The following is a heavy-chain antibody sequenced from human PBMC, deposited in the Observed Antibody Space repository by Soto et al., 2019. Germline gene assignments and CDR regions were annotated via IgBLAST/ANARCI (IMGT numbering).Heavy chain of an antibody. J-gene: IGHJ5*02. CDR3: ARDRNTMIVVVHSRTTGGFDP. CDR2: INPSGGST. D-gene: IGHD3-22*01. CDR1: GYTFTSYY. Sequence: GASVKVSCKASGYTFTSYYMHWVRQAPGQGLEWMGIINPSGGSTSYAQKFQGRVTMTRDTSTSTVYMELSSLRSEDTAVYYCARDRNTMIVVVHSRTTGGFDPWGQGTLVTVSS. V-gene: IGHV1-46*03.